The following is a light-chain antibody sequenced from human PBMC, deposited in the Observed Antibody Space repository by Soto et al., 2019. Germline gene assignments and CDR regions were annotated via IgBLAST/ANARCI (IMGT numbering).Light chain of an antibody. CDR1: QSVSNNY. CDR3: QHYGSSRT. J-gene: IGKJ1*01. V-gene: IGKV3-20*01. Sequence: EIVMTQSPATLSVSPGERATLSCRASQSVSNNYLAWYQQKPGQAPRLLIYGASNRATGIPDRFSGSGSGTDFTLTISRLEPEDFAVYFCQHYGSSRTFGQGTKVDIK. CDR2: GAS.